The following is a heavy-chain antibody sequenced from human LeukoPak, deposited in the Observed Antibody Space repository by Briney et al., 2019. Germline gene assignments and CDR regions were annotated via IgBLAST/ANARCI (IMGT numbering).Heavy chain of an antibody. CDR3: ARRRQQLVEG. CDR1: GGSFSGYY. V-gene: IGHV4-34*01. D-gene: IGHD6-13*01. CDR2: INHSGST. J-gene: IGHJ4*02. Sequence: PSETLSLTCAVYGGSFSGYYWSWIRQPPGKGLEWIGEINHSGSTNYNPSLKSRVTISVDTSKNQFSLKLSSVTAADTAVYYCARRRQQLVEGWGQGTLVTVSS.